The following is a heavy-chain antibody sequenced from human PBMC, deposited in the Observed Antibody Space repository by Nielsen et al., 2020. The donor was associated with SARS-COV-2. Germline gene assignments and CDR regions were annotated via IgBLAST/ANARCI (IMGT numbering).Heavy chain of an antibody. CDR2: IYHSGST. CDR1: GGSISSYY. V-gene: IGHV4-59*04. CDR3: ARVISPGSGSYRWFDP. D-gene: IGHD3-10*01. Sequence: SETLSLTCTVSGGSISSYYWSWIRQSPGKGLEWIGNIYHSGSTFYNPSLKSRVIISVDTSKTQFSLKLRSVTAADTAVYYCARVISPGSGSYRWFDPWGQGTLVTVSS. J-gene: IGHJ5*02.